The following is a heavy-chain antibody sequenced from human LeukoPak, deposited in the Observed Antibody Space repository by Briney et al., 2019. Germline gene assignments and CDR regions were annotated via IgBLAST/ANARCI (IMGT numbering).Heavy chain of an antibody. V-gene: IGHV4-34*01. Sequence: SETLSLTCAVYGGSFSGYYWSWIRQPPGKGLEWIGEINHSGSTNYNPSLKSRVTISVDTSKNQFSLKLSSVTAADTAVYYCARGTGYSSGWYKAEYYYYYYYMDVWGKGTTVTVSS. J-gene: IGHJ6*03. CDR2: INHSGST. D-gene: IGHD6-19*01. CDR3: ARGTGYSSGWYKAEYYYYYYYMDV. CDR1: GGSFSGYY.